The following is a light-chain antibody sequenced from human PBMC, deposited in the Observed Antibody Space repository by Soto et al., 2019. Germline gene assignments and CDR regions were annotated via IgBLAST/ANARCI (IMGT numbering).Light chain of an antibody. J-gene: IGLJ1*01. V-gene: IGLV2-14*01. CDR3: SSHTASNTRV. CDR2: EVT. CDR1: SSDVGGYNF. Sequence: QSVLTQPVSVSGSPGQSIAISCTGTSSDVGGYNFVSWYQQHPGEAPKLIIHEVTNRPSGVSDRFSGSKSGNTASLTISGLQAHDEADYYCSSHTASNTRVFGSGTKVTVL.